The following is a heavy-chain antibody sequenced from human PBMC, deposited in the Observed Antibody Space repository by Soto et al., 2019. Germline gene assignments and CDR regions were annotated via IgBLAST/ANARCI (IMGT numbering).Heavy chain of an antibody. V-gene: IGHV1-3*01. D-gene: IGHD2-2*01. CDR3: AGHYCSSTSCYFFGMDV. CDR1: GYTFTSYA. Sequence: ASVKVSCKXSGYTFTSYAMHWVRQAPGQRLEWMGWINAGNGNTKYSQKFQGRVTITRDTSASTAYMELSSLRSEDTAVYYCAGHYCSSTSCYFFGMDVWGQGTTVTVSS. J-gene: IGHJ6*02. CDR2: INAGNGNT.